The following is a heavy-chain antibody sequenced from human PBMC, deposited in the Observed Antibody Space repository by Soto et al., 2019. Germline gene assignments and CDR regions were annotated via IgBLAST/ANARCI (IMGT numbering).Heavy chain of an antibody. CDR2: IYYSGST. J-gene: IGHJ6*02. V-gene: IGHV4-59*01. CDR3: ARGFPHYDFWRGNPYGMEV. D-gene: IGHD3-3*01. CDR1: VGSISSYY. Sequence: SETLSLTCTVSVGSISSYYWSWIRHPPGKGLEWIGYIYYSGSTNYNPSLKSRVTISVDTSKNQFSLKLSSVTAADTAVYYCARGFPHYDFWRGNPYGMEVWGQGTTVTLSS.